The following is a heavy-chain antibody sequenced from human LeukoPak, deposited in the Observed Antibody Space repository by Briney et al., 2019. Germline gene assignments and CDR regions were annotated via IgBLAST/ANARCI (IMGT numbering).Heavy chain of an antibody. CDR2: IYISGST. CDR3: ARALNPLPGTYFFDY. Sequence: TSETLSLTCTVSGDSINSHYWTWIRQPAGKGLEWIGRIYISGSTNYSPSLKSRVTMSVDTSKNQFSLNLISVTAADTAVYYCARALNPLPGTYFFDYWGQGTLVTVSS. CDR1: GDSINSHY. D-gene: IGHD2-15*01. J-gene: IGHJ4*02. V-gene: IGHV4-4*07.